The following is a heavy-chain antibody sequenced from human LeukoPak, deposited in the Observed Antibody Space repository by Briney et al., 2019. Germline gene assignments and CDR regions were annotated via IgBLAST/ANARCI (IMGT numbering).Heavy chain of an antibody. CDR1: GGAIISDNFY. CDR2: INYSGTT. J-gene: IGHJ4*02. Sequence: SETLSLTCTVSGGAIISDNFYWGWLRQPPGKGLEWVGSINYSGTTHYTPSLRSRLSISVDTSRTQFFLRLNSVTAADTAVYYCGRLFDSWGQGILVTVSS. V-gene: IGHV4-39*01. CDR3: GRLFDS.